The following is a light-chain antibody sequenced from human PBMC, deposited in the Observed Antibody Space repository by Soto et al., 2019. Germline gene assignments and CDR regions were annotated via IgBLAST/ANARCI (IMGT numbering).Light chain of an antibody. Sequence: EIVLTQSPAILSLSPGERATLSCRASQSVSVSLAWYQHKPGQAPRLLVYAASNRATGIPPRFSGSGSGTDFTLTISSLEPEDFAVYYCQQRSNWSWTFGQGTRVEIK. J-gene: IGKJ1*01. V-gene: IGKV3-11*01. CDR1: QSVSVS. CDR2: AAS. CDR3: QQRSNWSWT.